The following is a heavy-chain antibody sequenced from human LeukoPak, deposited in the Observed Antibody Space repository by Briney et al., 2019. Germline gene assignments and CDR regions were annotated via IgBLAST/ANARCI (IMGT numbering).Heavy chain of an antibody. D-gene: IGHD6-19*01. Sequence: PGGSLRLSCAASGFTFSSYAMSWVRQAPGKGLEWVSAISGSGGSTYYADSVEGRFTISRDNSKNTLYLQMNSLRAVDTAVYYCAKGRGTYSSGWYNWFDPWGQGTLVTVSS. V-gene: IGHV3-23*01. CDR2: ISGSGGST. CDR3: AKGRGTYSSGWYNWFDP. CDR1: GFTFSSYA. J-gene: IGHJ5*02.